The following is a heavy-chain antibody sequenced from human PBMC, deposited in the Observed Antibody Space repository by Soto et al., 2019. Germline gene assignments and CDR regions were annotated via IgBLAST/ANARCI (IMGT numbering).Heavy chain of an antibody. Sequence: EVQLVESGGGLVQPGGSLRLSCAASGFTFSSYSMNWVRQAPGKGLEWVSYISSSSSTIYYADSVKGRFTISRDNAKNSLYLQMNSLRAEDTAVYYCVRETQWLNWFAPWGQGTLVTVSS. J-gene: IGHJ5*02. D-gene: IGHD6-19*01. CDR1: GFTFSSYS. CDR3: VRETQWLNWFAP. V-gene: IGHV3-48*01. CDR2: ISSSSSTI.